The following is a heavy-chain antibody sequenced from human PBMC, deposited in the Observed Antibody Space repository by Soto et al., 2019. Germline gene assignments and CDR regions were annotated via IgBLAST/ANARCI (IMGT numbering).Heavy chain of an antibody. CDR3: ARGIAAAGPKLDY. CDR2: ISSATTTI. D-gene: IGHD6-13*01. J-gene: IGHJ4*02. Sequence: GGSLRLSFAATGFIFCRYALNWVRPASGKGLEWVSYISSATTTIYYADSVKGRFTISRDNAKNSLYLQMNSLRADDTAVYYCARGIAAAGPKLDYWGQGTLVTVSS. V-gene: IGHV3-48*01. CDR1: GFIFCRYA.